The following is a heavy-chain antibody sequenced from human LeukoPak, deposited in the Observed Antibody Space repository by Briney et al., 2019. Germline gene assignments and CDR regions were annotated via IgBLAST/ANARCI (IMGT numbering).Heavy chain of an antibody. V-gene: IGHV4-39*07. J-gene: IGHJ6*02. CDR3: ARGAYGYSYGNLYYYYGMDV. Sequence: PSETLSLTCTVSGGSISSSSYYWGWTRQPPGKGLEWIGSIYYSGSTYYNPSLKSRVTISVDTSKNQFSLKLSSVTAADTAVYYCARGAYGYSYGNLYYYYGMDVWGQGTTVTVSS. CDR2: IYYSGST. D-gene: IGHD5-18*01. CDR1: GGSISSSSYY.